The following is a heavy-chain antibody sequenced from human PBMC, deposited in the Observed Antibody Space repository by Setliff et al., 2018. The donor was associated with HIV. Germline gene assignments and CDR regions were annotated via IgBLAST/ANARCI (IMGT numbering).Heavy chain of an antibody. CDR3: ARGRQIGVEGAAAFDL. J-gene: IGHJ3*01. CDR1: GDSINSFFW. D-gene: IGHD1-26*01. CDR2: IYRSGAT. Sequence: SETLSLTCAVSGDSINSFFWWTWVRQFPGKGLDWIGEIYRSGATDYKPSLKSRVTISVDKSKKQLSLKLTSVTAADTAVYYCARGRQIGVEGAAAFDLWGQGIVVTVSS. V-gene: IGHV4-4*02.